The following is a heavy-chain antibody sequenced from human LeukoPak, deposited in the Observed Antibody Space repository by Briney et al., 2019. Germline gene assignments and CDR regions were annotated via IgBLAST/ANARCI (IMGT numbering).Heavy chain of an antibody. Sequence: GGSLRLSCAASGFTFSSYGMHWVRQAPGKGLEWVAFIGYDGSNKYAADSARGRFTLSRDNSKDTLYLQMNSLRAEDTAVYYCAKRGGTTVTTSNFHMDVWGKGTTVTVSS. J-gene: IGHJ6*03. V-gene: IGHV3-30*02. CDR3: AKRGGTTVTTSNFHMDV. CDR2: IGYDGSNK. CDR1: GFTFSSYG. D-gene: IGHD4-17*01.